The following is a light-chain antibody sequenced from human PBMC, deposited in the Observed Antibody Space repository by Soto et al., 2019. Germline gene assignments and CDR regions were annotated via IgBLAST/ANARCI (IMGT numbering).Light chain of an antibody. CDR3: TSYEGGGKYV. Sequence: QSVLTQPPSVSGAPGQRVTIACTGTSSDVGAYNLVSWYQQYPGKAPKLMIYEVSNRPSGVSNRFSGSKSGNTASLTISGLQAEDEADYYCCTSYEGGGKYVFGTGTKVTVL. J-gene: IGLJ1*01. CDR1: SSDVGAYNL. CDR2: EVS. V-gene: IGLV2-14*01.